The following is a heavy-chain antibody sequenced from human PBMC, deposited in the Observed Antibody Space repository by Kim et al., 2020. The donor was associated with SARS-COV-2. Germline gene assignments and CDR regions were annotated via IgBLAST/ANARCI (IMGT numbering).Heavy chain of an antibody. CDR1: GGSISSYY. Sequence: SETLSLTCTVSGGSISSYYWSWIRQPPGKGLEWIGYIYYSGSTNYNPSLKSRVTISVDTSKNQFSLKLSSVTAADTAVYYCARLMVRGVIITSYFDYWGQGTLVTVSS. CDR2: IYYSGST. V-gene: IGHV4-59*08. CDR3: ARLMVRGVIITSYFDY. D-gene: IGHD3-10*01. J-gene: IGHJ4*02.